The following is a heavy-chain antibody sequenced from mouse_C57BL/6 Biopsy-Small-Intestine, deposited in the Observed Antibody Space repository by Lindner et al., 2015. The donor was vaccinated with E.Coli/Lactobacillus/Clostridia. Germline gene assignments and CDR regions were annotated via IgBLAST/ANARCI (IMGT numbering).Heavy chain of an antibody. CDR3: ARPHYYAMDY. Sequence: VQLQESGGGLVKPGGSLKLSCAASGFTFSDYGMHWVRQAPEKGLEWVAYISSDRNTIYYADTVKGRFTISRDNAKNTLFLQMTSLRSEDTAIYYCARPHYYAMDYWGQGTSVTVSS. CDR2: ISSDRNTI. J-gene: IGHJ4*01. V-gene: IGHV5-17*01. CDR1: GFTFSDYG.